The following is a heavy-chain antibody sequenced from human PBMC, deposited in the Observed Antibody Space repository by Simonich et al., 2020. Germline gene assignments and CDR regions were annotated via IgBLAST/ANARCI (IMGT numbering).Heavy chain of an antibody. CDR3: ARHYYGDYYFDY. Sequence: EVQLVESGGGLVQPGGSLRLSCAASGFNFSSYEMNWVRQAPGKGVDGVSYISSSGSTRYYADSVKGRCNITRDNANNSLYLQMNSLRAEDTAVYYCARHYYGDYYFDYWGQGTLVTVSS. J-gene: IGHJ4*02. CDR1: GFNFSSYE. CDR2: ISSSGSTR. D-gene: IGHD4-17*01. V-gene: IGHV3-48*03.